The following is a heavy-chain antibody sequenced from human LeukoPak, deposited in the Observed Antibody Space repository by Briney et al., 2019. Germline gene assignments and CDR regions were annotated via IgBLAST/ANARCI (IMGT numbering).Heavy chain of an antibody. D-gene: IGHD3-22*01. CDR2: IYYRGST. CDR1: GVSISSYY. J-gene: IGHJ4*02. CDR3: ARRGHYYDTSGYYYFDY. Sequence: PSETLSLTCTVSGVSISSYYWGWIRQPPGKGLEWIGSIYYRGSTNDNPSLKSRVTISVDTSKNQFSLKLTSVTAADTAVYYCARRGHYYDTSGYYYFDYWGQGTLVTVSS. V-gene: IGHV4-39*01.